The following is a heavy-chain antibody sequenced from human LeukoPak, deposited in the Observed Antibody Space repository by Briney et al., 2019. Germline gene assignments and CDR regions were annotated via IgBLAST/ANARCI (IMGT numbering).Heavy chain of an antibody. J-gene: IGHJ4*02. D-gene: IGHD3-9*01. CDR1: GYSISSGYY. CDR3: ARGDIPDY. Sequence: PSETLSLTCSVSGYSISSGYYWGWIRQPPGKGLEWIGSIYHTGNTYYNLSLKSRVTISVDTSKNQFSLNLRSVTAADTAVYYCARGDIPDYWGQGTLVTVSS. CDR2: IYHTGNT. V-gene: IGHV4-38-2*02.